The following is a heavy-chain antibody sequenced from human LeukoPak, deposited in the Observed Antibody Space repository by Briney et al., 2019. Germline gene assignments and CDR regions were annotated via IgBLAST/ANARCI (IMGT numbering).Heavy chain of an antibody. D-gene: IGHD4-17*01. V-gene: IGHV4-38-2*01. CDR1: GYSMNSGYK. CDR2: MYHSGTT. Sequence: PSETLSLTCAASGYSMNSGYKWCWLRQTPGKGLEWIGSMYHSGTTFYNPSLKSRVTISIDTSKNHLSLRLGSVTAADTAVYYCARLDNGAWDLDYWPRGTLVTVSS. CDR3: ARLDNGAWDLDY. J-gene: IGHJ4*02.